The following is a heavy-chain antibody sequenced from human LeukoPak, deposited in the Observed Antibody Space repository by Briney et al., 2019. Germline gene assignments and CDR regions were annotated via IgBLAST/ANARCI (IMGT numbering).Heavy chain of an antibody. CDR2: ISDNGGST. CDR1: GFTFSSYE. D-gene: IGHD3-10*01. J-gene: IGHJ6*03. V-gene: IGHV3-23*01. Sequence: GGSLRLSCAASGFTFSSYEMSWVRQAPGKELEWVSGISDNGGSTYYADSVKGRFTISRDNSKNTLYLQMNSLRAEDTAVYYCAIRGTYYYGSGSYFSGYYMDVWGKGTTVTISS. CDR3: AIRGTYYYGSGSYFSGYYMDV.